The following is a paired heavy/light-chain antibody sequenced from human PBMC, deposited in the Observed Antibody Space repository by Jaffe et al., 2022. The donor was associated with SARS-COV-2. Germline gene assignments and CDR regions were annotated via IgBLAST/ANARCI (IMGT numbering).Light chain of an antibody. CDR3: QSFDSSLSDWV. V-gene: IGLV1-40*01. CDR2: GNS. Sequence: QSVLTQPPSVSGAPGQRVTISCTGTTSNIAAGYDVHWYQQLPGTAPRLLIYGNSNRPSGVPDRFSGSKSVTSASLAISELQAEDEADYYCQSFDSSLSDWVFGGGTKLTVL. CDR1: TSNIAAGYD. J-gene: IGLJ2*01.
Heavy chain of an antibody. CDR2: INPTTGGT. CDR1: GYTFTDYL. D-gene: IGHD6-19*01. CDR3: ARQRKTQWLVREGNNWFDP. J-gene: IGHJ5*02. Sequence: QVQLVQSGTEVKKPGASVKVSCKASGYTFTDYLIHWVRQAPGQGLEWMGWINPTTGGTNYAQKFHGWITMTRDTSISTAYIELRSLKSDDTAVYYCARQRKTQWLVREGNNWFDPWGQGTLVTVSS. V-gene: IGHV1-2*04.